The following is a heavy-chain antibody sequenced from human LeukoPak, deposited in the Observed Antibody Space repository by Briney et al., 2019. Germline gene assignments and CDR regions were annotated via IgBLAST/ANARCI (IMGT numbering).Heavy chain of an antibody. D-gene: IGHD3-10*01. V-gene: IGHV4-59*01. CDR2: IYYSGST. Sequence: SETLSLTCTVSGGSISSYYWSWIRQPPGKGLEWIGYIYYSGSTNYNPSLKSRVTISVDTSKNQFSLKLSSVTAADTAVYYCARGGAGSIFDYWGQGTLVTLSS. CDR1: GGSISSYY. CDR3: ARGGAGSIFDY. J-gene: IGHJ4*02.